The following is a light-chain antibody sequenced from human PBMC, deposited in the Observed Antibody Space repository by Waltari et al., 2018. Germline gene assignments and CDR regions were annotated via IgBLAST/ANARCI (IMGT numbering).Light chain of an antibody. CDR1: SSDVGGYHY. Sequence: QSALTQPASVSGSPGQSITISCTGTSSDVGGYHYVSWYQQHPGKSPKLIIYEVSNRPSGVLNRFSGSKSGNTASLAISGLQAEDEADYYCSSYTSSSAVVFGGGTKLTVL. V-gene: IGLV2-14*01. CDR3: SSYTSSSAVV. CDR2: EVS. J-gene: IGLJ2*01.